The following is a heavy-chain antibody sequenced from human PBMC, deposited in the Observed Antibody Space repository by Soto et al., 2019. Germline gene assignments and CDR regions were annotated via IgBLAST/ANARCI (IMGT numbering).Heavy chain of an antibody. J-gene: IGHJ4*02. D-gene: IGHD3-3*01. CDR3: ASLDGGLGDPPGY. V-gene: IGHV3-30-3*01. CDR2: ISYDGSNK. Sequence: QVQLVESGGGAVQPGRSLRLSCAASGFTFSSYAMHWVRQAPGKGLEWVAVISYDGSNKYYADSVKGRFTISRDNSKNTLYLQMNSLRAEDTAVYYCASLDGGLGDPPGYWGQGTLVTVSS. CDR1: GFTFSSYA.